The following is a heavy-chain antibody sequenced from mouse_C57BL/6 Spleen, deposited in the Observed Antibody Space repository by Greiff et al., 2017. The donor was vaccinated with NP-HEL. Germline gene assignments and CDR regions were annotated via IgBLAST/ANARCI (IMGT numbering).Heavy chain of an antibody. CDR1: GYTFTTYP. CDR2: FHPYNDDT. Sequence: VKLVESGAELVKPGASVKMSCKASGYTFTTYPIQWMKQNHGKSLEWIGNFHPYNDDTKYNEKFKGKATLTVEKSSSTVYLELSRLTSDDSAVYYCARDLYDYERGLDYWGQGTTLTVSS. CDR3: ARDLYDYERGLDY. D-gene: IGHD2-4*01. J-gene: IGHJ2*01. V-gene: IGHV1-47*01.